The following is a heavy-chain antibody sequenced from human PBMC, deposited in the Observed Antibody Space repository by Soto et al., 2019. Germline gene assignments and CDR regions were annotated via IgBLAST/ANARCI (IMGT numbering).Heavy chain of an antibody. J-gene: IGHJ6*02. CDR3: ARDGGYYGDLEYYYGLDV. Sequence: PGGSLILSCAAPGFTFSHYEMNWVRQAPGKGLEWLSSITISGRTIYYAVSVRGRFTISRDDAKSSLFLQMNSLRAEDTAVYYCARDGGYYGDLEYYYGLDVWGQGTTVTVSS. CDR2: ITISGRTI. V-gene: IGHV3-48*03. CDR1: GFTFSHYE. D-gene: IGHD4-17*01.